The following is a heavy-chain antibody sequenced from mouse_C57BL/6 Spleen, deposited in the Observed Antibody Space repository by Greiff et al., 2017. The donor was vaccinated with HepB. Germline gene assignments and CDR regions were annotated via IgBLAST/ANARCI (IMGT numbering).Heavy chain of an antibody. CDR2: IYPGDGDT. V-gene: IGHV1-82*01. CDR1: GYAFSSSW. CDR3: ARSNYYSKGFYWYFDV. Sequence: QVQLKESGPELVKPGASVKISCKASGYAFSSSWMNWVKQRPGKGLEWIGRIYPGDGDTNYNGKFKGKATLTADKSSSTAYMQLSSLTSEDSAVYFCARSNYYSKGFYWYFDVWGTGTTVTVSS. D-gene: IGHD2-5*01. J-gene: IGHJ1*03.